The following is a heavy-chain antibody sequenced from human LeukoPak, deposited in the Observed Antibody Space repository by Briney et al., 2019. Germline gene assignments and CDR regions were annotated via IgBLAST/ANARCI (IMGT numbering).Heavy chain of an antibody. CDR2: HYYSGRT. CDR3: ARRKSPCYCESSGPIDD. Sequence: SETLSLTCTVSGGPFSSSIYYWGWIRQPPGKGLEGIGRHYYSGRTYYNPSLKSRDTIYVDKTKNQFPLKLRPDTPADPPEYDCARRKSPCYCESSGPIDDWGEGTMVTVSS. V-gene: IGHV4-39*01. D-gene: IGHD3-22*01. CDR1: GGPFSSSIYY. J-gene: IGHJ4*02.